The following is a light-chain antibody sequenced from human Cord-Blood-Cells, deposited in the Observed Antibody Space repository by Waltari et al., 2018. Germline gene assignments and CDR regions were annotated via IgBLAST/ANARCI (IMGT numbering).Light chain of an antibody. Sequence: DIQMTHSPSSLSACVGDRVTNTCRASQSNSSYLNWYQQKPGKAPKLLIYAASSLQSGVPSRFSGSGSGTDFTLTISSLQPEDFATYYCQQSYSTPQTFGQGTKVEIK. V-gene: IGKV1-39*01. CDR3: QQSYSTPQT. J-gene: IGKJ1*01. CDR2: AAS. CDR1: QSNSSY.